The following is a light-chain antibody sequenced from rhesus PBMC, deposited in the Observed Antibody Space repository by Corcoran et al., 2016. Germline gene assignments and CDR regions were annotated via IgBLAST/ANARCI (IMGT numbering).Light chain of an antibody. J-gene: IGKJ3*01. CDR1: QSVSSY. CDR2: GAY. Sequence: QVMLTQSPATLSLSPGDRATLSCRASQSVSSYLAWYQQKPGQAPKLLSYGAYRRATGIPDMFSGSGCGTEFTLTINSLEPEDFAVYYCQKYSSLPFTFGPGTKLEIK. V-gene: IGKV3-53*02. CDR3: QKYSSLPFT.